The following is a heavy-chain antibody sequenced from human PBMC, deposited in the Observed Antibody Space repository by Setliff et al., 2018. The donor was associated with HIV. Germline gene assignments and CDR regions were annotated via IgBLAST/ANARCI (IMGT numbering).Heavy chain of an antibody. V-gene: IGHV3-23*01. D-gene: IGHD6-6*01. J-gene: IGHJ6*03. CDR1: GFSFSLYA. CDR3: AKQYSMYYYYYMDV. CDR2: ISGSGRKT. Sequence: GGSLRLSCKATGFSFSLYAMSWVRQAPGKGLEWVSSISGSGRKTYYGDSVKDRFTISRDNSWDTVDLQMNTLRAEDTAVYYCAKQYSMYYYYYMDVWGKGTTVTVSS.